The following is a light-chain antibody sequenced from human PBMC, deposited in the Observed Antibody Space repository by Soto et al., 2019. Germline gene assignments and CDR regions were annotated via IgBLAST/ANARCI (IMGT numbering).Light chain of an antibody. V-gene: IGKV3-15*01. Sequence: EIGMTQYPATLSVSPGERATLSCRASQSVSSNLAWYQQKPGQAPRLLIYGASTRATGIPARFSGTGSGTDFTLTVSSLQSEDFAVYYCQQYDKWPRTFGGGTKVDIK. CDR1: QSVSSN. CDR2: GAS. J-gene: IGKJ4*02. CDR3: QQYDKWPRT.